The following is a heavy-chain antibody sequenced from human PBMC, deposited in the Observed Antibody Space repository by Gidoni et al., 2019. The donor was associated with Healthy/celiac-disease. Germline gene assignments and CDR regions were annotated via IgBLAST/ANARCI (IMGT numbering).Heavy chain of an antibody. J-gene: IGHJ6*02. CDR3: AKESGGVVVAATHYYYYYGMDV. D-gene: IGHD2-15*01. V-gene: IGHV3-30*18. CDR1: GFTFSSYG. Sequence: QVQLVESGGGVVQPGRSLRLSCAASGFTFSSYGMHWVRQAPGKGLEWVAVISYDGSNKYYADSVKGRFTISRDNSKNTLYLQMNSLRAEDTAVYYCAKESGGVVVAATHYYYYYGMDVWGQGTTVTVSS. CDR2: ISYDGSNK.